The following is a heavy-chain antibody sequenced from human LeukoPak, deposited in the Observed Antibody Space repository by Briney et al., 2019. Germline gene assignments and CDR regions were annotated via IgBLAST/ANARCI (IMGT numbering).Heavy chain of an antibody. CDR3: AKSPSGRSRISRFDY. CDR1: GFTFSSYG. Sequence: GGSLRLSCAASGFTFSSYGMHWVRQAPGKGLEWEAVISYDGSNKYYADSVNGRFTISRDNSKNTLSLQMNSLRDEDTAVYYCAKSPSGRSRISRFDYWGQGILVTVSA. V-gene: IGHV3-30*18. J-gene: IGHJ4*02. D-gene: IGHD1-26*01. CDR2: ISYDGSNK.